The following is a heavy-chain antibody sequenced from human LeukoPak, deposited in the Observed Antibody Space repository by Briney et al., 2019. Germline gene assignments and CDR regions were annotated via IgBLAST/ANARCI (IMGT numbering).Heavy chain of an antibody. CDR3: ARINYSRSYDYWYFDL. CDR2: IYTSGST. J-gene: IGHJ2*01. Sequence: NASETLSLTCTVSGGSISSYYWSWIRQPAGKGLEWIGRIYTSGSTNYNPSLKSRVTMSVDTSKNQFSLKLSSVTAADTAVYYCARINYSRSYDYWYFDLWGRGTLVTVSS. D-gene: IGHD6-13*01. V-gene: IGHV4-4*07. CDR1: GGSISSYY.